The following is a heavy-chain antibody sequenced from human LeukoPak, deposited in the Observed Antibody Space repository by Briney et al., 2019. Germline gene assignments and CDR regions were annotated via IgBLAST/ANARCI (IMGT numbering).Heavy chain of an antibody. CDR1: GFTFSSYS. CDR2: ISSSTSTI. CDR3: ARDHCSSTNCYFDF. D-gene: IGHD2-2*01. Sequence: GGSLRLSCAASGFTFSSYSMNWVRQAPGKGLEWISYISSSTSTIYYADSVKGRFTISRDNAKNSLYLQMNSLRDEDTAVYYCARDHCSSTNCYFDFWGQGTLVTVSS. V-gene: IGHV3-48*02. J-gene: IGHJ4*02.